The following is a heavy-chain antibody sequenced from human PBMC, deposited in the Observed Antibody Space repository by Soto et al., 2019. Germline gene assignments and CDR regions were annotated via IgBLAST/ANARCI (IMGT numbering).Heavy chain of an antibody. Sequence: QLQLQESGPGLVKPSETLSLTCTVSGGSISSSSYYWGWIRQPPGKGLEWIGSIYYSGSTYYNPSLKSRVTISVDTSKNQFSLKLSSVTAADTAVYYCARHWFRHLGTLPDYFDYWGQGTLVTVSS. CDR1: GGSISSSSYY. CDR3: ARHWFRHLGTLPDYFDY. V-gene: IGHV4-39*01. CDR2: IYYSGST. J-gene: IGHJ4*02. D-gene: IGHD3-16*01.